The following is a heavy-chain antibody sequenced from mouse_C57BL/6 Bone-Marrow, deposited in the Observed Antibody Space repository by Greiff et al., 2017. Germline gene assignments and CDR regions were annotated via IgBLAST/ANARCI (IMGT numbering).Heavy chain of an antibody. D-gene: IGHD2-4*01. CDR1: GYTFTNYW. V-gene: IGHV1-64*01. Sequence: VQLQQPGAELVKPGASVKLSCKATGYTFTNYWMHWVKQRPGQGLEWIGMMHPNGGSPDYNEKFKSEATLSVDKSARTAYMELSSLTSEDSAVYYGARSYDDDDYTMDYWGQGTSVTGSS. CDR3: ARSYDDDDYTMDY. CDR2: MHPNGGSP. J-gene: IGHJ4*01.